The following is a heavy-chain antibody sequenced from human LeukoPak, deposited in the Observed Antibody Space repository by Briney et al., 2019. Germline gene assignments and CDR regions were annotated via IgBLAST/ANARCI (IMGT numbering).Heavy chain of an antibody. CDR3: ARDRNVDTAMVTGNWFDP. V-gene: IGHV3-64*01. D-gene: IGHD5-18*01. J-gene: IGHJ5*02. Sequence: PGGSLRLSCAASGFTFSNYAMHWVRQAPGKGLEYVSAISSNGGSTYYANSVKGRFTISRDNSKNTLYLQMGSLRAEDMAVYYCARDRNVDTAMVTGNWFDPWGQGTLVTVSS. CDR2: ISSNGGST. CDR1: GFTFSNYA.